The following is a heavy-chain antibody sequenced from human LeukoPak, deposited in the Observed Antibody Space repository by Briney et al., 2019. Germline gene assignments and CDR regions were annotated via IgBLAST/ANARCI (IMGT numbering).Heavy chain of an antibody. CDR1: GFTFSNAW. Sequence: GGSLRLSCAASGFTFSNAWMSWVRQAPGKGLEWVGRIKSKTDGGTTDYAAPVKGRFTISRDDSKNTLYLQMNSLKAEDTAVYYCTTDRYYYGSDYWGQGTLVTVSS. J-gene: IGHJ4*02. D-gene: IGHD3-10*01. V-gene: IGHV3-15*01. CDR3: TTDRYYYGSDY. CDR2: IKSKTDGGTT.